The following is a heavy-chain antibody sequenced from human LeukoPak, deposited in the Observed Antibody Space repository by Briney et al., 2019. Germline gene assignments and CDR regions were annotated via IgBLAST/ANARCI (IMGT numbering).Heavy chain of an antibody. Sequence: SETLSLTCAVYGGSFSGYYWSWIRQPPGKGLEWIGEINHSGSTNYNPSLKSRVTISVDTSKNQFSLKLSSVTAADTAVYYCAREWIAAAGTLVGMDVWGQGTTVTVSS. J-gene: IGHJ6*02. CDR2: INHSGST. CDR3: AREWIAAAGTLVGMDV. D-gene: IGHD6-13*01. V-gene: IGHV4-34*01. CDR1: GGSFSGYY.